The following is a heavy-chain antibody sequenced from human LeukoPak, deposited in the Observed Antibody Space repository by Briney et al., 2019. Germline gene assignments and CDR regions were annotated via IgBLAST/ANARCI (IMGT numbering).Heavy chain of an antibody. D-gene: IGHD2-2*01. J-gene: IGHJ4*02. Sequence: SETLSLTCAVSGGFISSGGYYWSWIRQHPGKGLEWIGYIYYSGSTYYNPSLKSRVTITVDTSKNQFSLKLSSVTAADTAVYYCARGQGYCSSTSCYGPFDYWGQGTLVTVSS. CDR3: ARGQGYCSSTSCYGPFDY. V-gene: IGHV4-31*11. CDR1: GGFISSGGYY. CDR2: IYYSGST.